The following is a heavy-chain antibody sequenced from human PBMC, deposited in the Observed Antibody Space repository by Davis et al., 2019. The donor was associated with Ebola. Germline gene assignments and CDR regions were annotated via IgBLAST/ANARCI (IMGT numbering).Heavy chain of an antibody. CDR2: INSYGIGT. CDR1: GFTFSNYA. V-gene: IGHV3-23*01. D-gene: IGHD2-15*01. Sequence: GESLKISCAASGFTFSNYAMSWVRQAPGKGLEWVSTINSYGIGTYYADSVKGRFTISRDNSKNTLHLQMNSLRVEDTAIYYCAKDTPNIWFDVWGQGTMVAVSS. CDR3: AKDTPNIWFDV. J-gene: IGHJ3*01.